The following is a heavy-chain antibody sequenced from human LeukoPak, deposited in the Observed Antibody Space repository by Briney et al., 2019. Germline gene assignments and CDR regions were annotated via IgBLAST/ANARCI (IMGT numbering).Heavy chain of an antibody. CDR2: IYHSGST. J-gene: IGHJ5*02. D-gene: IGHD6-13*01. Sequence: PSETLSLTCTVSGYSISSGYYWGWIRQPPGKGLEWIGSIYHSGSTNYNPSLKSRVTISVDTSKNQFSLKLSSVTAADTAVYYCARLAVAAAGNGPWGQGTLVTVSS. CDR3: ARLAVAAAGNGP. V-gene: IGHV4-38-2*02. CDR1: GYSISSGYY.